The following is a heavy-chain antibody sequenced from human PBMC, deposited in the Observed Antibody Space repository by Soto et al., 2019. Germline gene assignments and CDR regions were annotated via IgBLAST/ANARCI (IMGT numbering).Heavy chain of an antibody. J-gene: IGHJ6*02. CDR1: GFTFSNYV. Sequence: GGSLRLSCAASGFTFSNYVMSWVRQAPGKGLEWVSAISGSGGSTYYADSVKGRFTISRDNSKNTLYLQMNSLRAEDTAVYYCASSLKGFLEWLPSPYGMDVWGQGTTVTVSS. CDR2: ISGSGGST. V-gene: IGHV3-23*01. CDR3: ASSLKGFLEWLPSPYGMDV. D-gene: IGHD3-3*01.